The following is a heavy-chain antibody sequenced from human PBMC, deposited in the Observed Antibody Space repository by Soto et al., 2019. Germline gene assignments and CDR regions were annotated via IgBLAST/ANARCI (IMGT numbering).Heavy chain of an antibody. V-gene: IGHV4-59*01. CDR2: IYYSGST. CDR1: GGSISNYY. Sequence: SETLSLTCTVSGGSISNYYWNWIRQPPGKGLEWIGYIYYSGSTNYNPSLESRVTISVDTSKNQFSLQLSSVTAADTAVYYCARDLHSGYDSWGQGTLVTVSS. CDR3: ARDLHSGYDS. D-gene: IGHD5-12*01. J-gene: IGHJ4*02.